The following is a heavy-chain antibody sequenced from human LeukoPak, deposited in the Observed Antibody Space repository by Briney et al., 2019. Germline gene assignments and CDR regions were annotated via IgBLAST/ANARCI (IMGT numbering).Heavy chain of an antibody. CDR3: ARVGASSVHSHNLDY. Sequence: ASVKVSCKASDYTFTSYGISWVRQAPGQGLEWMGWIGTYAGNTNYAQNLQGRVTMTTDTSTSTAYMELRSLRSDDTAMYYCARVGASSVHSHNLDYWGQGTLVTVSS. D-gene: IGHD3-22*01. J-gene: IGHJ4*02. V-gene: IGHV1-18*01. CDR1: DYTFTSYG. CDR2: IGTYAGNT.